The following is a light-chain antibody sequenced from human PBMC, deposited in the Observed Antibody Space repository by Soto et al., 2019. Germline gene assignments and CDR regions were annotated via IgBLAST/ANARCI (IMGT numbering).Light chain of an antibody. J-gene: IGKJ1*01. CDR3: QQTFNSPRT. V-gene: IGKV1-39*01. CDR1: QTIDTY. Sequence: DIQLTQSPSSLSASVGDRVTITCRASQTIDTYLNWYQHKPGTAPKVLIYAATYLQNGVPSRFSGTGSGADFTLTISSLQPEDFETYYCQQTFNSPRTLGQGTKVDIK. CDR2: AAT.